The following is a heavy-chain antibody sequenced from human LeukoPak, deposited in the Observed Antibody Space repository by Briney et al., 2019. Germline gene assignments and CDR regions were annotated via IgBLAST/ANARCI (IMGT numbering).Heavy chain of an antibody. CDR1: GYTFTGYY. CDR3: ARQLGATSRDY. D-gene: IGHD1-26*01. J-gene: IGHJ4*02. Sequence: ASVKVSCKASGYTFTGYYMRWVRQAPGQGLEWMGWIIPNSGATNYAQNFQVRVTMTRDTSVSTAYMELSRLTSDDTAVYYCARQLGATSRDYWGQGTLVTVSS. CDR2: IIPNSGAT. V-gene: IGHV1-2*02.